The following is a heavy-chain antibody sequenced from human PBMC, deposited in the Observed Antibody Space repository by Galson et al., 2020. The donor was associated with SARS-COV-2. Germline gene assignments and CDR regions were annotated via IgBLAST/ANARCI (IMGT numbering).Heavy chain of an antibody. CDR1: GFTFSSYS. CDR3: ASIGEDYYDSSGPGYYGMDV. CDR2: ISSSSSTI. Sequence: GGSLRLSCAASGFTFSSYSMNWVRQAPGKGLEWVSYISSSSSTIYYADSVKGRFTISRDNAKNSLYLQMNSLRDEDTAVYYCASIGEDYYDSSGPGYYGMDVWGQGTTVTVSS. J-gene: IGHJ6*02. D-gene: IGHD3-22*01. V-gene: IGHV3-48*02.